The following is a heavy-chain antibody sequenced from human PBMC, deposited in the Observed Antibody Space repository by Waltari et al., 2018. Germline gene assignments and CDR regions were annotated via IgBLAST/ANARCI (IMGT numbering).Heavy chain of an antibody. CDR3: ARGLTTVTYLDY. CDR1: GGSISSYY. CDR2: IYSDGST. J-gene: IGHJ4*02. D-gene: IGHD4-17*01. Sequence: QVQLQESGPGLVKPSETLSLMCTVSGGSISSYYWRWIRQPAGKGLEWIGRIYSDGSTFYNPSFKSRVAMSVDTSKNQLSLRLKSVTAADTAVYYCARGLTTVTYLDYWGQGNLVTVSS. V-gene: IGHV4-4*07.